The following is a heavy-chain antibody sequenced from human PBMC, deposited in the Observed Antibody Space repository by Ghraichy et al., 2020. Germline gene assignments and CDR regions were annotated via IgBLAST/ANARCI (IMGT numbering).Heavy chain of an antibody. V-gene: IGHV3-7*03. CDR2: IKQTGSGK. J-gene: IGHJ4*02. D-gene: IGHD1-7*01. CDR3: ARNKNWNYDY. Sequence: ANIKQTGSGKYYVDSVKGRFTISRDNAKNSLYLQMNSLRAEDTAVYYCARNKNWNYDYWGQGTLLTVS.